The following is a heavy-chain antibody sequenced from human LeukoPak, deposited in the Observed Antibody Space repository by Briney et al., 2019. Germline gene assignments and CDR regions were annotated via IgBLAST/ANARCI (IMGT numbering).Heavy chain of an antibody. CDR3: TRANSATIPEVDP. CDR1: GFTVSSNY. J-gene: IGHJ5*02. D-gene: IGHD1-26*01. Sequence: PGGSLRLSCAASGFTVSSNYMSWVRQAPGKGLEWVSIIHSGGNTYYADSVKGRFTISRDNSKNTLYLQMNSLRAEDTAVYYCTRANSATIPEVDPWGQGTLVTVSS. CDR2: IHSGGNT. V-gene: IGHV3-53*01.